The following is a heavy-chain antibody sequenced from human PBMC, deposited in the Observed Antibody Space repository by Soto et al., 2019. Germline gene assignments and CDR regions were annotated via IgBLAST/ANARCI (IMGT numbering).Heavy chain of an antibody. Sequence: SETLSLTCTVSGGSISTYFWSWIRQPPGKGLEWIGYIYYSGSTNYNPSLKSRVTISVDTSKNQFSLKLSSVTAADTAVYYCGRLKGDYGSGSYFVDYWGQGTLVTVSS. CDR3: GRLKGDYGSGSYFVDY. V-gene: IGHV4-59*08. D-gene: IGHD3-10*01. CDR2: IYYSGST. CDR1: GGSISTYF. J-gene: IGHJ4*02.